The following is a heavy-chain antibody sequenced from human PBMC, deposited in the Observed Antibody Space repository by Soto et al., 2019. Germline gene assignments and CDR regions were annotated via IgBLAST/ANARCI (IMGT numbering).Heavy chain of an antibody. CDR3: ARGTSLAGPAGP. CDR2: VSAYNGYP. V-gene: IGHV1-18*01. J-gene: IGHJ4*02. Sequence: QVQLVQSGAEVKKPGASVKVSCKGSGFTFSKYGFNWVRQAPGQGLEWVGWVSAYNGYPKFAQNFQDRLIMTTDTSPNTAYMELRGLRPDDTPLYYCARGTSLAGPAGPWGQGTLVTVSS. CDR1: GFTFSKYG.